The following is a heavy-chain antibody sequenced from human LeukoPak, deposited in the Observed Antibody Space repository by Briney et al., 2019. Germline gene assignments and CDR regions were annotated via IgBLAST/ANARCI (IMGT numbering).Heavy chain of an antibody. CDR3: AKSSGDYFFDY. CDR1: GYNFNNHD. D-gene: IGHD3-22*01. CDR2: MNPNSGNA. V-gene: IGHV1-8*01. J-gene: IGHJ4*02. Sequence: ASVTVSCKASGYNFNNHDINWVRQATGQGLEWLGRMNPNSGNAGYAQKLQGRATMTWDSSTNTAYLEVTALRSDDTAVYYCAKSSGDYFFDYWGQGTLVTVSS.